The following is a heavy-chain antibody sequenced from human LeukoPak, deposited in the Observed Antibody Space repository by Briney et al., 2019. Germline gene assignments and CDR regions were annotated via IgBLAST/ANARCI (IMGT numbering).Heavy chain of an antibody. V-gene: IGHV3-53*01. CDR2: IYSIGST. Sequence: GGSLRLSCAASGFTVRNNYMSGVPQAPGKGLEWVSVIYSIGSTYYADSVKGRFTISRDNSKNTLYLQMNSLRAEDTAVYYCARVRRSGYPYYYYYYMDVWGKGTTVTVAS. CDR3: ARVRRSGYPYYYYYYMDV. CDR1: GFTVRNNY. D-gene: IGHD3-3*01. J-gene: IGHJ6*03.